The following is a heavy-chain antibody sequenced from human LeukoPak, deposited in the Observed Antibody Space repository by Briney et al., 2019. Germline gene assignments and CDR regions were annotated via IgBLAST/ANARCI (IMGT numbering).Heavy chain of an antibody. CDR2: ISSSSSYI. CDR3: ARDLVIRRYYYGSGSSQD. D-gene: IGHD3-10*01. V-gene: IGHV3-21*01. CDR1: GFTFSSYS. J-gene: IGHJ4*02. Sequence: GGSLRLSCAASGFTFSSYSMNWVRQAPGKGLEWVSSISSSSSYIYYADSVKGRFTISRDNAKNSLYLQMNSLRAEDTAVYYCARDLVIRRYYYGSGSSQDWGRGTLVTVSS.